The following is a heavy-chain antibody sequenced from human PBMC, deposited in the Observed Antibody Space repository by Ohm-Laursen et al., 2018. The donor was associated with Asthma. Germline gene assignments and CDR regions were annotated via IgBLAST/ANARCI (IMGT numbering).Heavy chain of an antibody. CDR1: GYTFTSYG. D-gene: IGHD1-1*01. V-gene: IGHV1-18*01. Sequence: GPSVKVSCNASGYTFTSYGISWVRQAPGQGLEWMGWISAYNGNTNYAQKLQGRVTMTTDTSTSTAYMELRSLRSDDTAVYYCARAMEVGWFDPWGQGTLVTVSS. CDR3: ARAMEVGWFDP. CDR2: ISAYNGNT. J-gene: IGHJ5*02.